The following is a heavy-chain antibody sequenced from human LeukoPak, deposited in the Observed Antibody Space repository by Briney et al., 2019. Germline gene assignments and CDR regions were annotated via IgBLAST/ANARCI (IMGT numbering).Heavy chain of an antibody. CDR2: VYYTGNT. D-gene: IGHD2-15*01. CDR1: GGPISSYY. V-gene: IGHV4-59*01. CDR3: ARGHCNSGSCFDF. Sequence: PSETLSLTCTVSGGPISSYYWSWIRQPPGKGLEWIGYVYYTGNTNYNPSLKSRVTMSVDTSKNQFSLKPRSVTAADTAVYYCARGHCNSGSCFDFWGQGTLVTASS. J-gene: IGHJ4*02.